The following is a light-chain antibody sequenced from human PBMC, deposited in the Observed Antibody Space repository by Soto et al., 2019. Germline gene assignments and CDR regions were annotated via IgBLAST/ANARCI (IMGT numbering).Light chain of an antibody. J-gene: IGLJ1*01. CDR2: DDS. CDR1: NIGGKS. Sequence: SYELTQPPSVSVAPGQTARITCGGDNIGGKSVRWYQQKPGQAPVLVVYDDSARPSAIPERFSGSNSGNTATLTINWVEAGDEADYYCQIWDSTSDHPVFGTGTKLTVL. CDR3: QIWDSTSDHPV. V-gene: IGLV3-21*02.